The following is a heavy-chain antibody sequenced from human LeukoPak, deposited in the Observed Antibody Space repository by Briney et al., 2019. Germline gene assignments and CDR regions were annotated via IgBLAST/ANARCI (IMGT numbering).Heavy chain of an antibody. CDR2: INPNSGGT. CDR1: GYTFTGCY. D-gene: IGHD6-13*01. CDR3: AREASIAAATIDY. J-gene: IGHJ4*02. Sequence: ASVKVSCKASGYTFTGCYMHWVRQAPGQGLEWMGRINPNSGGTNYAQKFQGRVTMTRDTSISTAYMELSRLRSDDTAVYYCAREASIAAATIDYWGQGTLVTVSS. V-gene: IGHV1-2*06.